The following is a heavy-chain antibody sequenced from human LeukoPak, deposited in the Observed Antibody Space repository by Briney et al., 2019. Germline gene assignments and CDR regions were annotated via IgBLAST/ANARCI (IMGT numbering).Heavy chain of an antibody. CDR1: RFTFSSYG. J-gene: IGHJ6*03. CDR2: ISWDGGST. CDR3: AKGGAVSSKSITMVRGTRRYNYYMDV. Sequence: PGGSLRLSCAESRFTFSSYGMHRVRQAPGKGLEWVSLISWDGGSTYYADSVKGRFTISRDNSKNSLYLQMNSLRADDTAVYYCAKGGAVSSKSITMVRGTRRYNYYMDVWGKGTTVTISS. D-gene: IGHD3-10*01. V-gene: IGHV3-NL1*01.